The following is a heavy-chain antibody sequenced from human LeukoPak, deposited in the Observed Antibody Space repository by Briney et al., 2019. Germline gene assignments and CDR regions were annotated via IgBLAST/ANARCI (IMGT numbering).Heavy chain of an antibody. CDR3: ARQVVVAATPTYFYYYMDV. Sequence: PSETLSLTCTVSGGSISSGNYYWSWIRQPAGKGLEWIGRIYTSGSTNYNPPLKSRVTISVDTSKNQFSLKLSSVTAADTAVYYCARQVVVAATPTYFYYYMDVWGKGTTVTISS. CDR2: IYTSGST. D-gene: IGHD2-15*01. V-gene: IGHV4-61*02. J-gene: IGHJ6*03. CDR1: GGSISSGNYY.